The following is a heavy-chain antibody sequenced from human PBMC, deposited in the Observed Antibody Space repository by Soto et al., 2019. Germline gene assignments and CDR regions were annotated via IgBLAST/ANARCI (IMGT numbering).Heavy chain of an antibody. CDR2: INQDGSER. Sequence: EVQLVESGGGLVQPGGSLRLSCAASGFTFSTYWMSWVRQAPGKGLEWVANINQDGSERYYVDSVKGRFTISRDNAKNSLYLQMNSLRDEDTAVYYCARPVVVTAIRAEYFQHWGQGTLVTVSS. V-gene: IGHV3-7*01. CDR3: ARPVVVTAIRAEYFQH. CDR1: GFTFSTYW. D-gene: IGHD2-21*02. J-gene: IGHJ1*01.